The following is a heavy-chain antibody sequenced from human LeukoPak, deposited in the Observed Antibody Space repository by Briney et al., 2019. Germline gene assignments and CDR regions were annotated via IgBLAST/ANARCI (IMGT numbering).Heavy chain of an antibody. Sequence: PGGSLRLSCAASGFTFSGYSMNWVRQAPGKGLEWVSYISSSSSTIYYADSVKGRFTTSRDNAKNSLYLQMNSLRAEDTAVYYCARETTVTTYDAFDIWGQGTMVTVSS. CDR1: GFTFSGYS. CDR2: ISSSSSTI. V-gene: IGHV3-48*01. CDR3: ARETTVTTYDAFDI. J-gene: IGHJ3*02. D-gene: IGHD4-17*01.